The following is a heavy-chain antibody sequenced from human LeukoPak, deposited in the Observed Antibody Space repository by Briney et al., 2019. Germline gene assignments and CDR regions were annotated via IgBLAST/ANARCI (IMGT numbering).Heavy chain of an antibody. V-gene: IGHV4-34*01. Sequence: PSETLSFTCAVYGGSFSGYYWSWIRRPPGKGLEWIGEINHSGSTNYNPSLKSRVTISVDTSKNQFSLKLSSVTAADTAVYYCARVGGFLGYRRLDYWGQGTLVTVSS. D-gene: IGHD3-3*01. CDR2: INHSGST. J-gene: IGHJ4*02. CDR1: GGSFSGYY. CDR3: ARVGGFLGYRRLDY.